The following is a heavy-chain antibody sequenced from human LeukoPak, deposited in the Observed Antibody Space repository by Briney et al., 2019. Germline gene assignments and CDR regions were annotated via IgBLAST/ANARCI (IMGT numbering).Heavy chain of an antibody. Sequence: GGSLRLSCAASGFTFSSYSTNWVRQAPEKGLEWGSSISSSSSNIYYADSVKGRFTISRDNAKNSLYLQMNSLRAEDTAVYDCARDEQHLVPDDYWGQGTLVTVSS. J-gene: IGHJ4*02. V-gene: IGHV3-21*01. D-gene: IGHD6-13*01. CDR1: GFTFSSYS. CDR2: ISSSSSNI. CDR3: ARDEQHLVPDDY.